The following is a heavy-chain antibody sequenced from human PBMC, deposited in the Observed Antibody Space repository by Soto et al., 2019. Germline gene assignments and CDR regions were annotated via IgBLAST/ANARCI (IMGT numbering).Heavy chain of an antibody. J-gene: IGHJ6*02. CDR2: INSDGSST. CDR3: ARSGPYYYDFWSGYLNYYYYGIDV. D-gene: IGHD3-3*01. CDR1: GFTFSSYW. V-gene: IGHV3-74*01. Sequence: GGSLRLSCAASGFTFSSYWMHWVRQAPGKGLVWVSRINSDGSSTSYADSVKGRFTISRDNAKNTLYLQMNSLRAEDTAVYYCARSGPYYYDFWSGYLNYYYYGIDVWGQGTTVTVSS.